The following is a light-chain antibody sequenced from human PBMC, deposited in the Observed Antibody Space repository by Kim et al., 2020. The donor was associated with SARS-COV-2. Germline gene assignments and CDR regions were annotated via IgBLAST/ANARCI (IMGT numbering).Light chain of an antibody. V-gene: IGLV1-44*01. CDR2: SNH. J-gene: IGLJ3*02. Sequence: GQRVTISWSGTSSNIGINTVDWYQQRPGTAPKLLIYSNHQRPSGVPDRFSGSKSGTSASLAISGLQSEDEADYYCAAWDDTLNAWVFGGGTKVTVL. CDR1: SSNIGINT. CDR3: AAWDDTLNAWV.